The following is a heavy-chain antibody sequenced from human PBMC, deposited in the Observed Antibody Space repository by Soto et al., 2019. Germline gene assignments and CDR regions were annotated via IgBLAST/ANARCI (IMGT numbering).Heavy chain of an antibody. CDR1: GFTFDDYA. D-gene: IGHD4-17*01. Sequence: EVQLVESGGGLVQPGRSLRLSCAASGFTFDDYAMHWVRQAPGNGLEWVSGISWNSGSIGYADSVKGRFTISRDNAKNSLYQQMNSLRAEDTALYYWANDDDYGDCFDYWGQGTLVNVSS. CDR2: ISWNSGSI. V-gene: IGHV3-9*01. CDR3: ANDDDYGDCFDY. J-gene: IGHJ4*02.